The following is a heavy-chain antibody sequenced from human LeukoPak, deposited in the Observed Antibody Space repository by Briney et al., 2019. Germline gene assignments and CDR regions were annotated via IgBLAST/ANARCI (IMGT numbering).Heavy chain of an antibody. CDR2: IYYSGST. J-gene: IGHJ2*01. Sequence: SETLSLTCTVSGGSISSYYWSWIRQPPGKGLEWIGYIYYSGSTNYNPSFKSRVTISVDTSKNQFSLKLSSVTAADSAVYYCARDLLVGPNGYWYFDLWGRGTLITVSS. CDR1: GGSISSYY. D-gene: IGHD2-2*01. CDR3: ARDLLVGPNGYWYFDL. V-gene: IGHV4-59*01.